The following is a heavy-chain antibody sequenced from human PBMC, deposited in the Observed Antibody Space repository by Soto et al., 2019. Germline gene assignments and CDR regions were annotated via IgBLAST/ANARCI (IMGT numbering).Heavy chain of an antibody. CDR1: GDSVTSDSYF. CDR2: VFYTGFT. Sequence: SETLSLTCTVSGDSVTSDSYFWSWIRQPPGKGLEWIGSVFYTGFTSYNPSLESRVSVSVDTSKGQFSLKLSAVTAADTAVYYCATSQKGYNWNYFDHWGQGALVTVSS. V-gene: IGHV4-39*01. CDR3: ATSQKGYNWNYFDH. J-gene: IGHJ4*02. D-gene: IGHD1-20*01.